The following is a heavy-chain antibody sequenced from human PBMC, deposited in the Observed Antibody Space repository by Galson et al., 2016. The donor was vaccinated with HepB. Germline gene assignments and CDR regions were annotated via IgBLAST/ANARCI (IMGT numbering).Heavy chain of an antibody. CDR1: GFTFSTYT. CDR2: LSRSSTTV. V-gene: IGHV3-48*02. Sequence: SLRLSCAASGFTFSTYTMNWVRQAPGKGLQWVSSLSRSSTTVYYADSVKGRFTVSRDNAKNSLYLHMNSLRDEDTAVYYCARDGAVVSGPYHPSFDSWGQGTLVSVSS. CDR3: ARDGAVVSGPYHPSFDS. D-gene: IGHD2-21*02. J-gene: IGHJ4*02.